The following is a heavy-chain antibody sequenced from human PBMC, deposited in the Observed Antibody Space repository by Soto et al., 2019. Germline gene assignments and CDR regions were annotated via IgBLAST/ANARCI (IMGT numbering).Heavy chain of an antibody. CDR3: ARGTTAWRGMDY. CDR1: GFTFSTYC. D-gene: IGHD2-2*01. CDR2: TCRYGREL. V-gene: IGHV3-74*01. J-gene: IGHJ4*02. Sequence: GGSLRLSCAASGFTFSTYCMHWVRHTPGTGLVWVSRTCRYGRELYYADSVKGRFTISRDDAKNTLYLQMDSLRVEDTGIYYCARGTTAWRGMDYWGQGALVTVSS.